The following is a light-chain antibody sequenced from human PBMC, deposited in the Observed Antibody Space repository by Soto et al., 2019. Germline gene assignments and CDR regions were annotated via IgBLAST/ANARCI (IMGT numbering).Light chain of an antibody. CDR3: SSYTSTSTLGL. Sequence: QSALTQPASVSGSPGQSITISCTGSSSDIGGYDYVSWYQQHPGKAPKLMIYDVTNRPSGVSNRFSGSKSGNTASLTISGLQAADEANYYCSSYTSTSTLGLFGGGTKLTVL. CDR2: DVT. V-gene: IGLV2-14*03. J-gene: IGLJ2*01. CDR1: SSDIGGYDY.